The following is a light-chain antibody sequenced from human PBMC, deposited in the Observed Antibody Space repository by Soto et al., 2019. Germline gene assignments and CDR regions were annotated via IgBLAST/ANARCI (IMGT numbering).Light chain of an antibody. J-gene: IGLJ2*01. Sequence: QSALAQPASVSGSPGQSITISCTGTSSDVGGYNYVSWYQQHPGKAPKLMIYDVSNRPSGGSNRFSGSKSGNTASLTISGLQAEDEADYYCSSYTSSSTPGVFGGGTKVTVL. CDR3: SSYTSSSTPGV. CDR1: SSDVGGYNY. CDR2: DVS. V-gene: IGLV2-14*01.